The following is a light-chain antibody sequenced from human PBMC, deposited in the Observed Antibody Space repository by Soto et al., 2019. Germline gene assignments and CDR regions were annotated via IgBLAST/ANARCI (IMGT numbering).Light chain of an antibody. Sequence: LTEAPGGLSWSPGYRATLSCRAGQIIISSYLAWYQQAPGQAPRLLIYGASSRATGIQDRFSGSGSGTAFPLTLSTLDPEDLAVYSCQQRSNWPPITFGQGTRLEI. CDR3: QQRSNWPPIT. J-gene: IGKJ5*01. CDR1: QIIISSY. CDR2: GAS. V-gene: IGKV3D-20*02.